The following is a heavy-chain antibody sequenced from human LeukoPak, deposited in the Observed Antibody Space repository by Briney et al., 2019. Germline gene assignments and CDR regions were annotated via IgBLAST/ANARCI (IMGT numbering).Heavy chain of an antibody. V-gene: IGHV3-23*01. J-gene: IGHJ4*02. Sequence: GGSLRLSCTVSGFTLSSYEMTWFRQAPGKGLEWVSSIGYGGGDSHYADSVKGRFTISRDNSKNTLYLQLSSLRADDTAVYYCTRNSGRSGISWGQGTLVTVSS. CDR1: GFTLSSYE. D-gene: IGHD1-26*01. CDR3: TRNSGRSGIS. CDR2: IGYGGGDS.